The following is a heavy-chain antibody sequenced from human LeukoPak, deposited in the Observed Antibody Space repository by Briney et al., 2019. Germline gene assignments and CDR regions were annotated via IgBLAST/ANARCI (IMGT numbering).Heavy chain of an antibody. J-gene: IGHJ5*02. D-gene: IGHD6-13*01. CDR3: ARDMGSSWPRTFDP. Sequence: GASVKVSCKASGGTFSSYAISWVRQAPGQGLEWVGGIIPIFGTENYAQKFQGRVTIIADESTSTAYMELSSLRSEDTAVYYCARDMGSSWPRTFDPWGQGTLVTVSS. V-gene: IGHV1-69*13. CDR1: GGTFSSYA. CDR2: IIPIFGTE.